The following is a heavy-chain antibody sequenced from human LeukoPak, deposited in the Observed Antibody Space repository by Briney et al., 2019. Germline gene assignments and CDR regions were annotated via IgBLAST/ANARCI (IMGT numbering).Heavy chain of an antibody. D-gene: IGHD1-7*01. Sequence: GGSLRLSCAASGFTFSNYNMNWVRQAPGKGLECIAYISSSSSTIYYADSVKGRFTISRDNAKNSLFLHMNSLRAEDAALYYCARENFADLFDFWGQGALVTVSS. J-gene: IGHJ4*02. CDR2: ISSSSSTI. CDR3: ARENFADLFDF. CDR1: GFTFSNYN. V-gene: IGHV3-48*01.